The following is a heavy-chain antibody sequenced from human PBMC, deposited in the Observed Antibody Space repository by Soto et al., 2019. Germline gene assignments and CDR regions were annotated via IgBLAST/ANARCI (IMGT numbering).Heavy chain of an antibody. J-gene: IGHJ3*02. CDR1: GFTFSSYG. V-gene: IGHV3-33*01. CDR3: ARNTYGDDAFDI. CDR2: IWYDGSNK. Sequence: SGGSLRLSCAASGFTFSSYGMHWVRQAPGKGLEWVAVIWYDGSNKYYADSVKGRFTISRDNSKNTLYLQMNSLRAEDTAVYYCARNTYGDDAFDIWGQGTMVTVSS. D-gene: IGHD4-17*01.